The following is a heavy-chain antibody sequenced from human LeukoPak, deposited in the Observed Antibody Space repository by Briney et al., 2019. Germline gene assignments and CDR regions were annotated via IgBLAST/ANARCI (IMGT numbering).Heavy chain of an antibody. Sequence: TSVKVSCKASGYTFTSYAMHWVRQAPGQRLEWMGWINAGNGNTKYSQKFQGRVTITRDTSASTAYMELSSLRSEDTAVYYCARLGRGFGELSFDYWGQGTLVTVSS. V-gene: IGHV1-3*01. D-gene: IGHD3-10*01. CDR3: ARLGRGFGELSFDY. CDR2: INAGNGNT. J-gene: IGHJ4*02. CDR1: GYTFTSYA.